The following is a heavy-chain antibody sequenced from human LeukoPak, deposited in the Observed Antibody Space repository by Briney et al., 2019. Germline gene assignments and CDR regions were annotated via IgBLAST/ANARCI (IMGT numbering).Heavy chain of an antibody. CDR3: AKSVNVVPAALGWFDP. CDR1: GFPLRTYG. CDR2: TPSGGDNT. D-gene: IGHD2-2*01. Sequence: GGSLRLSCAASGFPLRTYGMSWVRQAPGKGLEWVSGTPSGGDNTYYADSVKGRFTISRDNSENTLYLQMNSLRAEDTAVYYCAKSVNVVPAALGWFDPWGQGTLVTVSS. J-gene: IGHJ5*02. V-gene: IGHV3-23*01.